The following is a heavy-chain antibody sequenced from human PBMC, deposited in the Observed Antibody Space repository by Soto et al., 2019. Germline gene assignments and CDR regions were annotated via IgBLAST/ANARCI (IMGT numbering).Heavy chain of an antibody. CDR2: IYYSGST. CDR1: GVSISSYY. CDR3: ARQAGFGINWFDP. J-gene: IGHJ5*02. Sequence: SETLSLTCTVSGVSISSYYWSWIRQPPGKGLEWIGYIYYSGSTNYNPSLKSRVTISVDTSKNQFSLKLSSVTAADTAVYYCARQAGFGINWFDPWGQGTLVTVSS. D-gene: IGHD3-10*01. V-gene: IGHV4-59*08.